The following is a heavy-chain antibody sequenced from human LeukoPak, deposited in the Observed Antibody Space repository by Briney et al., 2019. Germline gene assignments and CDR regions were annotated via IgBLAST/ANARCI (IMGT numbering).Heavy chain of an antibody. CDR3: ARDSGIAARRRD. D-gene: IGHD6-6*01. CDR1: GGSISSGSYY. CDR2: IYTSGST. V-gene: IGHV4-61*02. J-gene: IGHJ4*02. Sequence: SETLSLTRTVSGGSISSGSYYWSWIRQPAGKGLEWIERIYTSGSTNYNPSLKSRVTISVDTSKNQFSLKLSSVTAADTAVYYCARDSGIAARRRDWGQGTLVTVSS.